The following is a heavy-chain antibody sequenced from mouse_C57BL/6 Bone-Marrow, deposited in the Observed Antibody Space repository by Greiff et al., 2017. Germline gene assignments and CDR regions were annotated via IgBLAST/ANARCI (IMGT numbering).Heavy chain of an antibody. CDR1: GYTFTSYG. J-gene: IGHJ3*01. CDR3: ARGRRNYYGSTWFAY. V-gene: IGHV1-81*01. Sequence: LVESGAELARPGASVKLSCKASGYTFTSYGISWVKQRTGQGLEWIGEIYPRSGNTYYNEKFKGKATLTADKSSSTAYMELRSLTSEDSAVYFCARGRRNYYGSTWFAYWGQGTLVTVSA. CDR2: IYPRSGNT. D-gene: IGHD1-1*01.